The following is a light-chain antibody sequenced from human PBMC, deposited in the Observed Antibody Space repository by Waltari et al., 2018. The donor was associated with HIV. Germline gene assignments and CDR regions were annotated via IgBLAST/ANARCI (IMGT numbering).Light chain of an antibody. J-gene: IGKJ4*01. CDR2: DAS. CDR1: QDISNY. Sequence: DIQMPQSPSSLSASVGDRVTLTCQASQDISNYLNWFQQKPGKAPKLLIYDASNQETGVPSRCSGSGSGTDFTFTISSLQPEDIATYYCLQYDNLLTFGGGTKVEIK. CDR3: LQYDNLLT. V-gene: IGKV1-33*01.